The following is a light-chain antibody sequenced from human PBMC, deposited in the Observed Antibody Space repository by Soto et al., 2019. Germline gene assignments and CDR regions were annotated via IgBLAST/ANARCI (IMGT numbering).Light chain of an antibody. CDR1: SSNIGSET. J-gene: IGLJ2*01. CDR3: AAWDDSLSGPV. CDR2: SNN. V-gene: IGLV1-44*01. Sequence: QSVLTQPPSASGTPGQRVTISCSGSSSNIGSETVNWYQQLPGTAPKLLIHSNNQRPSGVPDRFSGSKSGTSASLAISGLQSEDEAAYYCAAWDDSLSGPVFGGGTKVTVL.